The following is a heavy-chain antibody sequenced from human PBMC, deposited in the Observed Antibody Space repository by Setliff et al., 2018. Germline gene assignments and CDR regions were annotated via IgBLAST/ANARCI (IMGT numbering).Heavy chain of an antibody. CDR2: ISSSSSYI. V-gene: IGHV3-11*06. Sequence: PGGSLRLSCAASGFTFSDYYMSWIRQAPGKGLEWVSYISSSSSYIYYADSVKGRFTISRDNAKNSLYLQMNSLRADDAAVYYCAREMEAAGQRAFDIWGQGTMVTVSS. CDR3: AREMEAAGQRAFDI. CDR1: GFTFSDYY. J-gene: IGHJ3*02. D-gene: IGHD6-13*01.